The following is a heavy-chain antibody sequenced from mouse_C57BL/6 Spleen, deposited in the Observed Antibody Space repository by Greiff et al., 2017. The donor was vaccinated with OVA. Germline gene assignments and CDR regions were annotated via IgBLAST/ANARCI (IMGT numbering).Heavy chain of an antibody. CDR1: GYTFTSYG. CDR2: IYPRSGNT. J-gene: IGHJ3*01. D-gene: IGHD1-1*01. CDR3: ARHGSSEFAY. V-gene: IGHV1-81*01. Sequence: QVQLQQSGAEPARPGASVKLSCKASGYTFTSYGISWVKQRTGQGLEWIGEIYPRSGNTYYNEKFKGKATLTADKSSSTAYMELRSLTSEDSAVYFCARHGSSEFAYWGQGTLVTVSA.